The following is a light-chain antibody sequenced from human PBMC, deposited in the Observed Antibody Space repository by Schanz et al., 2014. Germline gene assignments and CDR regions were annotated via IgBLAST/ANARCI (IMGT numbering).Light chain of an antibody. CDR1: QSVSSSY. CDR2: GAS. J-gene: IGKJ3*01. V-gene: IGKV3-20*01. Sequence: EIVLTQSPGTLSLSPGERATLSCRASQSVSSSYLAWYQQKPGQAPRLLIYGASSRATGIPDRFSGSGSGTDFTLTISRLEPEDFAVYYCQQHGSSVTFGPGTKVDIK. CDR3: QQHGSSVT.